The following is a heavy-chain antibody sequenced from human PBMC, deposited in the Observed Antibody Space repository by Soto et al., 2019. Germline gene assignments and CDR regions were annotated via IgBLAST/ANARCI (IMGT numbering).Heavy chain of an antibody. CDR1: GFTFSSYA. CDR2: ISGSGGST. J-gene: IGHJ4*02. V-gene: IGHV3-23*01. CDR3: AKVDIVVVVGRALHSDY. Sequence: GGSLRLSCAASGFTFSSYAMSWVRQAPGKGLEWVSAISGSGGSTYYADSVKGRFTISRDNSKNTLYLQMNSLRAEDTAVYYCAKVDIVVVVGRALHSDYWGQGTLVTVSS. D-gene: IGHD2-15*01.